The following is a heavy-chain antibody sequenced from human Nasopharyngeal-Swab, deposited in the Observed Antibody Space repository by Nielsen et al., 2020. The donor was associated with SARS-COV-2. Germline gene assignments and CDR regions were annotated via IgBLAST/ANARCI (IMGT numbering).Heavy chain of an antibody. CDR1: GFTFSSYS. D-gene: IGHD3-10*01. Sequence: GESLKISCAASGFTFSSYSMNWVRQAPGKGPEWVSSISSSSSYIYYADSVKGRFTISRDNAKNSLYLQMNSLRAEDTAVYYCARGNSTGFDYWGQGTLVTVSS. J-gene: IGHJ4*02. CDR3: ARGNSTGFDY. V-gene: IGHV3-21*01. CDR2: ISSSSSYI.